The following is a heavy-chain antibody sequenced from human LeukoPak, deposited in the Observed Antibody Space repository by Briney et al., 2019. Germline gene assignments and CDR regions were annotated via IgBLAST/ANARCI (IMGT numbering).Heavy chain of an antibody. J-gene: IGHJ5*02. CDR1: GGSISSGDYY. V-gene: IGHV4-30-4*01. CDR2: IYYGGST. D-gene: IGHD3-22*01. CDR3: AREREDYYDSSGYKT. Sequence: SQTLSLTCTVSGGSISSGDYYWSWIRQPPGKGLEWIGYIYYGGSTYYNPSLKSRVTISVDTSKNQFSLKLRSVTAADTAVYYCAREREDYYDSSGYKTWGQGTLVTVSS.